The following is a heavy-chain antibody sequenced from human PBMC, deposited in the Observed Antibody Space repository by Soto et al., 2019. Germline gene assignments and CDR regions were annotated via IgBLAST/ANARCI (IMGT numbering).Heavy chain of an antibody. V-gene: IGHV1-2*02. CDR1: GYTFSGYY. CDR3: ARGQDCSATNCYTGGDYFDY. J-gene: IGHJ4*02. Sequence: ASVKVSCKASGYTFSGYYIHWVRQAPGQGLEWMGWINPNSGGTNYAQNFQGKITMTRDTSISTAYMELGSLRSDDTAVYYCARGQDCSATNCYTGGDYFDYWGQGTPVTVSS. D-gene: IGHD2-2*01. CDR2: INPNSGGT.